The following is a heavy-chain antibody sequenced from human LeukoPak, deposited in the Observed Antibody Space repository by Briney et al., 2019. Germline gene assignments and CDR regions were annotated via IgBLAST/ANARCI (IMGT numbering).Heavy chain of an antibody. CDR2: FDPEEGET. J-gene: IGHJ4*02. Sequence: ASVKVSCKVSGYTLTELSVHWVRQAPGKGLEWMGSFDPEEGETIYAQRFQGRVTMTEDTSADTAYMEMNSLTVEDTAIYYCVRDRGSYRPIDYWGQGTPVTVSS. V-gene: IGHV1-24*01. D-gene: IGHD1-26*01. CDR1: GYTLTELS. CDR3: VRDRGSYRPIDY.